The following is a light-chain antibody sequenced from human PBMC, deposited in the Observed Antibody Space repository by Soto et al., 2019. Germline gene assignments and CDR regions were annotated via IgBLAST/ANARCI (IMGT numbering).Light chain of an antibody. CDR3: CSYAGSYTS. CDR2: DVS. CDR1: SSDVGGYNY. J-gene: IGLJ1*01. V-gene: IGLV2-11*01. Sequence: QSVLTQPRSVSGSPGQSVTISCTGTSSDVGGYNYVSWYQQHPGEAPKLMIYDVSKRPSGVPDRFSGSKSGNTASLTISGLQAEDEADYYCCSYAGSYTSFGTGTKGTVL.